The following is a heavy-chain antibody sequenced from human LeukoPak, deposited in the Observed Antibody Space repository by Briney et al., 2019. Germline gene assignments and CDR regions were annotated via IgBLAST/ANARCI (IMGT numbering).Heavy chain of an antibody. CDR2: IFYSGRT. D-gene: IGHD6-19*01. J-gene: IGHJ1*01. Sequence: SETLSLTCTVSGGSISGSSYYWGWIRQPPGKGLEWIGSIFYSGRTYYNPSLKSRVTISVDTSKNQFSLKLSSVTAADTAVYYCARGPSIAVAAEYFQHWGQGTLVTVSS. CDR3: ARGPSIAVAAEYFQH. V-gene: IGHV4-39*07. CDR1: GGSISGSSYY.